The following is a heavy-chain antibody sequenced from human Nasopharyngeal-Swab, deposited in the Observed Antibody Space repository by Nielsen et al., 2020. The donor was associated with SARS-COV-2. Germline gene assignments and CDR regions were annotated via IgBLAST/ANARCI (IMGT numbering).Heavy chain of an antibody. CDR3: TTDRFYDYVWGSYRPNDY. V-gene: IGHV3-15*01. CDR2: IKSKTDGGTT. Sequence: GESLKISCAASGFTFSNDWMSWVRQAPGTGLDWVGRIKSKTDGGTTDYAAPVKGRFTISRDDSKNTLYLQMNSLKTEDTAVYYCTTDRFYDYVWGSYRPNDYWGQGTLVTVSS. J-gene: IGHJ4*02. D-gene: IGHD3-16*02. CDR1: GFTFSNDW.